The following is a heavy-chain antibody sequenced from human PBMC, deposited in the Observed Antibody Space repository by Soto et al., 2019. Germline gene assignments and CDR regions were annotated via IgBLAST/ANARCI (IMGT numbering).Heavy chain of an antibody. CDR1: GFPFSTYA. Sequence: GGSLRLSCAASGFPFSTYAVGWVRPAPGKGLEWVSTISGVIDTTYYGDSVKGRFTISRDSSKNTLYLQMNSLRAADTAVYYCAKTDGYPFYFDYWGQGTLVTVSS. CDR3: AKTDGYPFYFDY. V-gene: IGHV3-23*01. CDR2: ISGVIDTT. J-gene: IGHJ4*02. D-gene: IGHD5-12*01.